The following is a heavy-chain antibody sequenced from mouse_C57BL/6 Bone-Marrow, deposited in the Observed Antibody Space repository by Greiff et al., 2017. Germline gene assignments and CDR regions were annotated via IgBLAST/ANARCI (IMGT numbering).Heavy chain of an antibody. J-gene: IGHJ3*01. Sequence: EVQLQQSGAELVRPGASVKLSCTASGFNIKDDYMHWVKQRPEQGLEWIGWIDPENGDTEYASKFQGKATITADTSSNTAYLQLSSLTSEDTAVYYCTTSGGRGFAYWGQGTLVTVSA. CDR3: TTSGGRGFAY. D-gene: IGHD3-1*01. CDR2: IDPENGDT. CDR1: GFNIKDDY. V-gene: IGHV14-4*01.